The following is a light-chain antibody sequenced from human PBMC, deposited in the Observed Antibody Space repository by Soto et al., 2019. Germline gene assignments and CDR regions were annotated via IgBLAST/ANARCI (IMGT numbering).Light chain of an antibody. V-gene: IGKV1-39*01. CDR2: RAS. Sequence: DIQMNQSPYSLSASIGDRVTITCRASQMISNYFNWYQQKPGKAPVLLIYRASNWRSGVPSKFSGSGSGTEFSLTISSVQPEDVANHLCQQSYTNAYTFGRGTKLEI. CDR1: QMISNY. J-gene: IGKJ2*01. CDR3: QQSYTNAYT.